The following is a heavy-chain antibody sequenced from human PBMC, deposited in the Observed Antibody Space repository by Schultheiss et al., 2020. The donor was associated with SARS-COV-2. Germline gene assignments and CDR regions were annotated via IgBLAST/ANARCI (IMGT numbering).Heavy chain of an antibody. CDR3: ARDIVVVPAATSGYMDV. V-gene: IGHV3-64*01. J-gene: IGHJ6*03. Sequence: GGSLRLSCAASGFTFSIYVMHWVRQAPGKGLEYVSAISGNGDSTYYANSVKGRFTISRDNSKNTLYLQMDSLRAEDMAVYYCARDIVVVPAATSGYMDVWGKGTTVTVSS. D-gene: IGHD2-2*01. CDR1: GFTFSIYV. CDR2: ISGNGDST.